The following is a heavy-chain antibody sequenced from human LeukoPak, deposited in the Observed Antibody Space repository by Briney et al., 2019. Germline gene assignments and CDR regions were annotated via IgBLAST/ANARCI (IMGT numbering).Heavy chain of an antibody. J-gene: IGHJ6*02. D-gene: IGHD2-15*01. CDR2: IIPIFGTA. CDR1: GGTFSSYA. V-gene: IGHV1-69*06. CDR3: ARDRTRSEDIVVVVAATEGYYYYGMDV. Sequence: SVKVSCKASGGTFSSYAISWVRQAPGQGLEWMGGIIPIFGTANYAQKFQGRVTITADKSTSTAYMELSSLRSEDTAMYYCARDRTRSEDIVVVVAATEGYYYYGMDVWGQGTTVTVSS.